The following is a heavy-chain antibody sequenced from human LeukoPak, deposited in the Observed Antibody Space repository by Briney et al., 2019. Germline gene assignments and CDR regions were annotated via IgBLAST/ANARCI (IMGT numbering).Heavy chain of an antibody. CDR2: IYYSGST. J-gene: IGHJ3*02. CDR1: GGSISSYY. CDR3: ARDSPKDAFDI. Sequence: PSETPSLTCTVSGGSISSYYWSWIRQPPGKGLEWIGYIYYSGSTNYNPSLRSRVTISVDTSKNQFSLRLSSVTAADTAVYYCARDSPKDAFDIWGQGTMVTVSS. V-gene: IGHV4-59*01.